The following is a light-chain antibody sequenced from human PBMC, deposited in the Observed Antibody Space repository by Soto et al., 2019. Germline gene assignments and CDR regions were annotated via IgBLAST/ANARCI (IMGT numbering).Light chain of an antibody. J-gene: IGLJ2*01. V-gene: IGLV2-8*01. CDR2: GVS. Sequence: QSALTQPPSASGSPGQSVTISCTGTSSDVGSYNLVSWHQQHPGKAPKVMIYGVSQRPSGVPDRFPGSKSGNTASLTVSGLQAEDEADYYCSSYAGSSVVFGAGTKVTVL. CDR1: SSDVGSYNL. CDR3: SSYAGSSVV.